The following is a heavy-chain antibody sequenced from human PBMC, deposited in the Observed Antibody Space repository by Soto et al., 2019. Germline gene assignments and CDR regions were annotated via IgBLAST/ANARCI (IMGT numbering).Heavy chain of an antibody. CDR3: ARSYGSGSYYSYY. Sequence: QVQLQQWGAGLLKPSETLSLTCAVYGGSFSGYYWSWIRQPPGKGLEWMGEINHSGSTNYNPSLKSRVTISVDTSKNQFSLKLSSVTAADTAVYYCARSYGSGSYYSYYWGQGTLVTVSS. CDR1: GGSFSGYY. D-gene: IGHD3-10*01. J-gene: IGHJ4*02. CDR2: INHSGST. V-gene: IGHV4-34*01.